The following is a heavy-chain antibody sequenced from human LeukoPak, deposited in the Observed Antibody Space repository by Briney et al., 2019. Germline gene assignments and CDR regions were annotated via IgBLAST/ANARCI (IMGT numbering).Heavy chain of an antibody. D-gene: IGHD3-3*01. J-gene: IGHJ4*02. V-gene: IGHV1-8*01. Sequence: ASVKVSCKASGYTFTSYDINWVRQATGQGLEWMGWMNPNSGNTGYAQKFQGRVTMTRNTSISTAYMELSRLRSEDTAVYYCARGSLRGVGIETNFDYWGQGTLVTVSS. CDR3: ARGSLRGVGIETNFDY. CDR1: GYTFTSYD. CDR2: MNPNSGNT.